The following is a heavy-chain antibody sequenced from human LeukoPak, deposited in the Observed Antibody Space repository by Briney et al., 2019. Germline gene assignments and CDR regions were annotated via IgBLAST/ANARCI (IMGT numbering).Heavy chain of an antibody. CDR2: INWNGGST. Sequence: PGGSLRLSCAASGSTFDDYGMSWVRQAPGKGLEWVSGINWNGGSTGYADSVKGRFTISRDNAKNSLYLQMNSLRAEDTALYYCARDLGFIYYMDVWGKGTTVTVSS. J-gene: IGHJ6*03. CDR3: ARDLGFIYYMDV. CDR1: GSTFDDYG. D-gene: IGHD3-10*01. V-gene: IGHV3-20*04.